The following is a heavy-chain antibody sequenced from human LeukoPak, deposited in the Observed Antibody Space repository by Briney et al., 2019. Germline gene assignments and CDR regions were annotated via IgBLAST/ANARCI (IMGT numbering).Heavy chain of an antibody. J-gene: IGHJ4*02. V-gene: IGHV4-38-2*02. D-gene: IGHD3-10*01. CDR2: IYHSGST. Sequence: SETLSLTCTVSGYSISSGYYWGWIRQPPGKGLEWIGSIYHSGSTYYNPSLKSRVTISVDTSKNQFSLKLSSVTAADTAVYYCARRTARGPYFDYWGQGTLVTVSS. CDR3: ARRTARGPYFDY. CDR1: GYSISSGYY.